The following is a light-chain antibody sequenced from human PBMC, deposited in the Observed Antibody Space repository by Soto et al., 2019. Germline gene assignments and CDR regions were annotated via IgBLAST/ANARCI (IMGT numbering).Light chain of an antibody. J-gene: IGLJ1*01. CDR1: SSDVCGYNY. CDR2: DVS. V-gene: IGLV2-14*03. CDR3: SSYTTSNTRQIV. Sequence: QSVLTQPASVSGSPGQSITISCTGTSSDVCGYNYVSWYQHHPGKAPKLMIFDVSNGPSGVSNRFSGSKSGNTASLTISGLQPEDEADYYCSSYTTSNTRQIVFGTGTKVTVL.